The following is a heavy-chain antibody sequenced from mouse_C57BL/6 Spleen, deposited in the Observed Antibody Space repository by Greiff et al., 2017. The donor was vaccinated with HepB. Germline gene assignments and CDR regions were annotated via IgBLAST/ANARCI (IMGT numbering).Heavy chain of an antibody. CDR1: GFTFSDYG. D-gene: IGHD1-1*01. V-gene: IGHV5-17*01. J-gene: IGHJ4*01. Sequence: EVKLVESGGGLVKPGGSLKLSCAASGFTFSDYGMHWVRQAPEKGLEWVAYISSGSSTIYYADTVKGRFTISRDNAKNTLFLQMTSLRSEDTAMYYCARFTTVVDYYAMDYWGQGTSVTVSS. CDR3: ARFTTVVDYYAMDY. CDR2: ISSGSSTI.